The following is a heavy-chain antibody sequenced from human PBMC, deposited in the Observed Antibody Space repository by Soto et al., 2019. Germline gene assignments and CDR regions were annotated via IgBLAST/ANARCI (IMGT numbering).Heavy chain of an antibody. CDR1: GGYISSYY. Sequence: PSETLSLTCTVSGGYISSYYWSWIRQPPGKGLEWIGYIYYSGSTNYNPSLKSRVTISVDTSKNQFSLKLSSVTAADTAVYYCARDIAAAGPGTFDYWGQGTLVTVSS. CDR3: ARDIAAAGPGTFDY. V-gene: IGHV4-59*01. CDR2: IYYSGST. D-gene: IGHD6-13*01. J-gene: IGHJ4*02.